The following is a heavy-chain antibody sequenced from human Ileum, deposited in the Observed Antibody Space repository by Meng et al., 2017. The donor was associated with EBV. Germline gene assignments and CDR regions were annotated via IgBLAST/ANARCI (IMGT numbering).Heavy chain of an antibody. CDR1: GDSVSSNYF. CDR3: ASQNSSSPIPRAFHH. D-gene: IGHD2-2*02. Sequence: QVQLRESGPGLVKPSETLSLTCAVSGDSVSSNYFWGRVRQSPGKGLEWIAEINHGGHTNYNPSLQRRVTLSIDKSRNQVSLKLSSVTAADTAVYFCASQNSSSPIPRAFHHWGRGTLVTVSS. V-gene: IGHV4-4*02. CDR2: INHGGHT. J-gene: IGHJ1*01.